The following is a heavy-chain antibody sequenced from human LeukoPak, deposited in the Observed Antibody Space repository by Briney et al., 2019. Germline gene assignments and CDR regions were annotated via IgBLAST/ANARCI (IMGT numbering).Heavy chain of an antibody. CDR3: ARHLNYYLDY. V-gene: IGHV3-74*01. CDR1: GFTFSSYS. CDR2: ISSDGSIT. D-gene: IGHD3-10*01. J-gene: IGHJ4*02. Sequence: GGSLRLSCAASGFTFSSYSMNWVRQAPGKGLVWVSRISSDGSITGYADSVKGRFTISRDNAKNTLYLQMNSLRAEDTAVYYCARHLNYYLDYWGQGTLVTVSS.